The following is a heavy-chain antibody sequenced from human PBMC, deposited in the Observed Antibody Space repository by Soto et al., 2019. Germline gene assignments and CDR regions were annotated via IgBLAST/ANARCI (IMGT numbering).Heavy chain of an antibody. V-gene: IGHV3-23*01. CDR3: AKRTVGWYFDL. Sequence: EVQLLESGGGLVQPGGSLRLSCAASGFTFSSYAMSWVRQAPGKGLEWVSAISGSGGSTYYADSGRGRLTISRDNSKNTLYLQMNSLRAEDTAVYYCAKRTVGWYFDLWGRGTLVTVSS. CDR2: ISGSGGST. J-gene: IGHJ2*01. D-gene: IGHD4-17*01. CDR1: GFTFSSYA.